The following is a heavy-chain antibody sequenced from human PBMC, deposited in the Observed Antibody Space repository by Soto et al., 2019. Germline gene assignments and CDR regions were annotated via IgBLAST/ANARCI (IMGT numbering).Heavy chain of an antibody. CDR3: ARPVLMDTGVRYYYGMDV. CDR1: GGTFSSYA. CDR2: IIPMFGTA. V-gene: IGHV1-69*01. D-gene: IGHD5-18*01. Sequence: QVQLVQSGAEVKKAGSSVKVSCKASGGTFSSYAMNWVRQAPGQGLEWMGGIIPMFGTADYAQKFQGRVTITADESTSTAYMELSSLTSEDTAVYYCARPVLMDTGVRYYYGMDVWGQGTTVTVSS. J-gene: IGHJ6*02.